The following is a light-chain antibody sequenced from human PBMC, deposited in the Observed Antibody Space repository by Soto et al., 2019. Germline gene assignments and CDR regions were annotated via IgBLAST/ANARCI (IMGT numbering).Light chain of an antibody. CDR2: GAS. J-gene: IGKJ3*01. V-gene: IGKV3-15*01. Sequence: EIVMTQSPATLSVSPGERATLSCRASQSVSSNLAWYQQKPGQAPRLLIYGASTRATGIPARFSGSGSGTEFTPTISSLQSEDFAVYYCQQYNNWPPGVTFGPGTRVDIK. CDR1: QSVSSN. CDR3: QQYNNWPPGVT.